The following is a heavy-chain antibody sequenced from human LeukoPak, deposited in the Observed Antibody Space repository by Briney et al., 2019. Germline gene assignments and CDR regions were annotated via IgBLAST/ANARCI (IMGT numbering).Heavy chain of an antibody. V-gene: IGHV4-39*01. Sequence: SETLSLSCSVSGASISGGTYYWGWIRQPPGKGLEWIGSIYYTGSTYDNPSLKSRVTISVDTSKNQFSLKLSSVTAADTAVYYCARRGGSGRAFDYWGQGTLVTVSS. CDR3: ARRGGSGRAFDY. J-gene: IGHJ4*02. CDR2: IYYTGST. CDR1: GASISGGTYY. D-gene: IGHD1-26*01.